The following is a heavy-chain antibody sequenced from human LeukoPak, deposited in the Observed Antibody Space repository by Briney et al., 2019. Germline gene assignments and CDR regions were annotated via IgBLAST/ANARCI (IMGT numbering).Heavy chain of an antibody. CDR1: GFTFSTYW. V-gene: IGHV3-7*03. CDR3: AIAVAGTFDY. CDR2: IKQDGNDK. D-gene: IGHD6-19*01. J-gene: IGHJ4*02. Sequence: GGSLRLSCAASGFTFSTYWMSWVRQAPGKGLEWVANIKQDGNDKYYVDSVKGRFTISRDNAKSSLYLQMNSLRAEDTAVYYCAIAVAGTFDYWGQGTLVTVSS.